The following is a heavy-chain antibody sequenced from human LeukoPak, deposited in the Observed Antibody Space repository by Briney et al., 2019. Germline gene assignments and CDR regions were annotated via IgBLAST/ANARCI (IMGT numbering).Heavy chain of an antibody. Sequence: SETLSLTCAVYGGSFSDYYWSWIRQPPGKGLEWIGEINHSGSTKYNPSLKSRVTISIDTSKNQISLRLTSVTAADTAVYYCARSPTKRVPEDYWGQGTLVTVSS. D-gene: IGHD2-2*01. J-gene: IGHJ4*02. CDR1: GGSFSDYY. V-gene: IGHV4-34*01. CDR2: INHSGST. CDR3: ARSPTKRVPEDY.